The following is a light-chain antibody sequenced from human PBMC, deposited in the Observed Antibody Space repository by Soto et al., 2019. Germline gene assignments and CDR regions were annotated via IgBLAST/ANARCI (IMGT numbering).Light chain of an antibody. Sequence: EIVLTQSPGILSLSPGERATLSCRASQSVSSNLAWYQQKPGQAPRLLIYGASTRATGIPARFSGSGSGTEFTLSISRLEPEDFAVYYCQQYGSSPPRTFGQGTKVDIK. J-gene: IGKJ1*01. CDR2: GAS. V-gene: IGKV3-20*01. CDR1: QSVSSN. CDR3: QQYGSSPPRT.